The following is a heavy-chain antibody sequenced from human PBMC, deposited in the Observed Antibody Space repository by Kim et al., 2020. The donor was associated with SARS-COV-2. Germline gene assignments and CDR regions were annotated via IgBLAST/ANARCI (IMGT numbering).Heavy chain of an antibody. J-gene: IGHJ4*02. V-gene: IGHV4-39*01. D-gene: IGHD3-22*01. Sequence: LKSRVTISVDTSKNRFSRKLSSGTAADTAVYYCARRPRDYYDSSGHFDYWGQGTLVTVSS. CDR3: ARRPRDYYDSSGHFDY.